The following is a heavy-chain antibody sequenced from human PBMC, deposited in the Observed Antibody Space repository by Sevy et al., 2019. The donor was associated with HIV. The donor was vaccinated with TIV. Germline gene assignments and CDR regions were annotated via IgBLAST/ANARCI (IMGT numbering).Heavy chain of an antibody. D-gene: IGHD2-2*01. J-gene: IGHJ3*02. CDR1: GFTFSSYS. Sequence: GSLRLSSAASGFTFSSYSMNWVRQAPGKGLEWVSSISSSSSYIYYADSVKGRFTISRDNAKNSLYLQMNSLRAEDTAVYYCARDGDRCSSTSCYGLDAYDIWGQGTMVTVSS. CDR2: ISSSSSYI. V-gene: IGHV3-21*01. CDR3: ARDGDRCSSTSCYGLDAYDI.